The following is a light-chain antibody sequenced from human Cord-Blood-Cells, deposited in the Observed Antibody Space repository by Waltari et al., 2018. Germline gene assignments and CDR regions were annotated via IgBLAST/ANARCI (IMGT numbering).Light chain of an antibody. V-gene: IGLV2-11*01. CDR2: DVS. J-gene: IGLJ3*02. CDR3: CSYAGSYTV. Sequence: QSALTQPRSVSGSPGQSFTISCTGTSSDVGGYNSVSWYQQHPGKAPKLMIYDVSKRPSGVPDRFSGSKSGNTASLTISGLQAEDEADYYCCSYAGSYTVFGGGTKLTVL. CDR1: SSDVGGYNS.